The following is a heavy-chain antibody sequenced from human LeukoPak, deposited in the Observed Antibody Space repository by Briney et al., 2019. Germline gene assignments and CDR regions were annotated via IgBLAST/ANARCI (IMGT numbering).Heavy chain of an antibody. CDR3: ARGSIRQQLYFFDY. CDR2: ISSSGSTI. V-gene: IGHV3-48*01. Sequence: GGSLRLSCAASGFTFSSYSMIWVRQAPGKGLEWVSYISSSGSTIYYADSVKGRFTISRDNSKNTLYLQLDSLRADDTAVYFCARGSIRQQLYFFDYWGRGTLVTVSS. J-gene: IGHJ4*02. D-gene: IGHD6-13*01. CDR1: GFTFSSYS.